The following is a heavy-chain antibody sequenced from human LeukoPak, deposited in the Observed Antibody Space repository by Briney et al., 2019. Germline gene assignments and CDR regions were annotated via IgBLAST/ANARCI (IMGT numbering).Heavy chain of an antibody. V-gene: IGHV4-59*08. D-gene: IGHD6-6*01. CDR2: IYYSGST. J-gene: IGHJ2*01. Sequence: SETLSLTCAVYGGSFSGYYWSWIRQPPGKGLEWIGYIYYSGSTNYNPSLKSRVTISVDTSKNQFSLNLSSVTATDTAVYYCASSSSIYWYFDLWGRGTLVTVPS. CDR3: ASSSSIYWYFDL. CDR1: GGSFSGYY.